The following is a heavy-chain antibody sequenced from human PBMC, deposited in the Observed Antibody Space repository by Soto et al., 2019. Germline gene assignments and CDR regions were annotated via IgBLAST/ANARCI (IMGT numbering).Heavy chain of an antibody. V-gene: IGHV4-59*01. J-gene: IGHJ3*02. CDR3: ARDRYHSSGWYADAFDI. Sequence: TETLSLTCTVSGGSISSYYWSWIRQPPGKGLEWIGYIYYSGSTNYNPSLKSRVTISVDTSKNQFSLKLSSVTAADTAVYYCARDRYHSSGWYADAFDIWGQGTMVTVSS. CDR2: IYYSGST. CDR1: GGSISSYY. D-gene: IGHD6-19*01.